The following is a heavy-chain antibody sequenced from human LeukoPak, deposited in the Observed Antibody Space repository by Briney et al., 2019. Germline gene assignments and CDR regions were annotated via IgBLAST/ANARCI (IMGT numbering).Heavy chain of an antibody. CDR2: IYYSGST. Sequence: SETLSLTCTVSGGSISSYYWSWIRQPPGKGLEWIGYIYYSGSTNYNPSLKSRVTISVDTSKNQFSLKLSSVTAADTAVYYCARGDLVRGFDYWGQGTLVTVPS. CDR3: ARGDLVRGFDY. CDR1: GGSISSYY. V-gene: IGHV4-59*01. J-gene: IGHJ4*02. D-gene: IGHD3-10*01.